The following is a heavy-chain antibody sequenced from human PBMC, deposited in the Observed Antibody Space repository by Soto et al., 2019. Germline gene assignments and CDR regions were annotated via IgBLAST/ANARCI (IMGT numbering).Heavy chain of an antibody. CDR2: ISAYNGNT. CDR1: GYTFTSYG. D-gene: IGHD2-2*01. J-gene: IGHJ6*02. Sequence: ASVKVSCKASGYTFTSYGISWVRQAPGQGLEWMGWISAYNGNTNYAQKLQGRVTMTTDTSTSTAYMELRSLRSDDTAVYYCARYCSSTSCYPIYGMDVWGQGTTVTVSS. V-gene: IGHV1-18*01. CDR3: ARYCSSTSCYPIYGMDV.